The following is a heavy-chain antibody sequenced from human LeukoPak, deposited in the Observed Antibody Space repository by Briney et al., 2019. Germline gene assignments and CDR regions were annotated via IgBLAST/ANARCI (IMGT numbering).Heavy chain of an antibody. J-gene: IGHJ5*02. V-gene: IGHV1-18*01. D-gene: IGHD6-13*01. Sequence: VSVKVSCKASGYTFTSYGISWVRQAPGQGLEWMGWITAYKGNTNYAQKLQGRVTMTTDTSTSTAYMELRSLRSDDTAVYYCARDSCSSSWECLYNWFDPWGQGTLVAVSS. CDR1: GYTFTSYG. CDR3: ARDSCSSSWECLYNWFDP. CDR2: ITAYKGNT.